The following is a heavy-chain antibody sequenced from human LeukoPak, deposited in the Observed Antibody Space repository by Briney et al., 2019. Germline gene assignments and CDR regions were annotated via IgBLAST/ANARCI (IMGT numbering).Heavy chain of an antibody. J-gene: IGHJ3*02. V-gene: IGHV3-7*04. CDR1: GFTFTNNW. CDR2: IKPDDSEI. CDR3: ARGRAIDI. Sequence: GGSLRLSCAASGFTFTNNWMTWVRQAPGKGLEWVANIKPDDSEIYYVASVKGRFTIPRDNAKNSVFLQMNSLRVEDTAVYYCARGRAIDIWGRGTMVTVSS.